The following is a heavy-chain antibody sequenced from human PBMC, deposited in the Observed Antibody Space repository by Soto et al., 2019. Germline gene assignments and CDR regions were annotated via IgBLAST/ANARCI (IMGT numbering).Heavy chain of an antibody. CDR1: GYNLREYG. D-gene: IGHD6-13*01. Sequence: QVQLVQSGVEVKKPGASVKVSCTAYGYNLREYGGSWRRQAPGLGLEWMGWISGDNVNRRSSQKFQDRLTMTTDTSTNTASLELRSLRSDDTALYYCGREGQQLAQEQFFQFNGVDVWGQGTSVTVSS. CDR3: GREGQQLAQEQFFQFNGVDV. V-gene: IGHV1-18*01. J-gene: IGHJ6*02. CDR2: ISGDNVNR.